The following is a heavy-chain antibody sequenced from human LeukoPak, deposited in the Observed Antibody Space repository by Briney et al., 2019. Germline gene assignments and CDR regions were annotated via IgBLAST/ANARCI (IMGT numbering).Heavy chain of an antibody. CDR2: INWNGGST. Sequence: GVSLRLSCAASGFTFDDYGMSWVRQAPGKGLEWVSDINWNGGSTGYADSVKGRFTISRDNAKNSLYLQMNSLRAEDTALYYCARAYSSSWLYYFNYWGQGTLVTVSS. J-gene: IGHJ4*02. D-gene: IGHD6-13*01. CDR1: GFTFDDYG. V-gene: IGHV3-20*04. CDR3: ARAYSSSWLYYFNY.